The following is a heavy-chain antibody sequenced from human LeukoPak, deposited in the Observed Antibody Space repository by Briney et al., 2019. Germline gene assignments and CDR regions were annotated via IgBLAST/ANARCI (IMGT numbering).Heavy chain of an antibody. CDR3: ARDHVYGGADY. D-gene: IGHD5/OR15-5a*01. Sequence: GGSLRLSCAASGFTFHNYAIHWVRQAPGKGLEWVSLTSGDGITTYFADSEKGRFTISRDNSKSPLFLQMNSLRTEDTALYYCARDHVYGGADYWGQGTLVTVSS. CDR1: GFTFHNYA. J-gene: IGHJ4*02. CDR2: TSGDGITT. V-gene: IGHV3-43*02.